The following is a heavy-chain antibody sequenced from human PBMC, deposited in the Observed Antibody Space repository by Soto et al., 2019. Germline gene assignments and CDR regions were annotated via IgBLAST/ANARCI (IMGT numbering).Heavy chain of an antibody. J-gene: IGHJ3*02. V-gene: IGHV4-61*01. CDR1: GGSVSSGSYY. Sequence: SETLSLTCTVSGGSVSSGSYYWSWIRQPPGKGLEWIGYIYYSGSTNYNPSLKSRVTISVDTSKNQFSLKLSSVTAADTAVYYCARFYSSGWYTDRPDAFDIWGQGTMVTVSS. D-gene: IGHD6-19*01. CDR3: ARFYSSGWYTDRPDAFDI. CDR2: IYYSGST.